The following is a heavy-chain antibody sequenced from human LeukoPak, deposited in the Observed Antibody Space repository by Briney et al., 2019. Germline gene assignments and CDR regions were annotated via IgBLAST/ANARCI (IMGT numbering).Heavy chain of an antibody. CDR3: AKNKGSYRDLDY. CDR2: IRYDGSNK. CDR1: GFIFNSYG. Sequence: GGSLRLSCAASGFIFNSYGMHWVRQAPGKGLEWVAFIRYDGSNKYYADSVKGRFAISRDNSKNTLYLQMKSLRAEDTAVYYCAKNKGSYRDLDYWGQGTLVTVSS. D-gene: IGHD1-26*01. J-gene: IGHJ4*02. V-gene: IGHV3-30*02.